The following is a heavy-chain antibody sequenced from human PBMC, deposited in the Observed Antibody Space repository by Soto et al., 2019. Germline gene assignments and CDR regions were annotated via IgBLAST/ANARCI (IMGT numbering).Heavy chain of an antibody. CDR3: ARKIYGDYGYFDS. CDR1: GGSISTSNW. J-gene: IGHJ4*02. CDR2: IYHSGST. Sequence: SETLSLTCAVSGGSISTSNWWSWVRQPPGKGLEWIGEIYHSGSTNYNSSLKSRVIISVDKSKNQFSLNLISVTAADTAVYYCARKIYGDYGYFDSWGQGTLVTVSS. V-gene: IGHV4-4*02. D-gene: IGHD4-17*01.